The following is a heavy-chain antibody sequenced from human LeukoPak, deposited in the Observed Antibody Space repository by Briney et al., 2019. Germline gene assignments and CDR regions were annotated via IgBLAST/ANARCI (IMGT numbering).Heavy chain of an antibody. V-gene: IGHV3-30*01. J-gene: IGHJ4*02. CDR1: GFTFSDFG. CDR2: ISNSGTE. Sequence: PGGSLRLSCAASGFTFSDFGMNWVRQAPGKGLEWVASISNSGTEFYADSVKGRFAISRDTSTNTLSLQMNSLRAEDTAVYFCARRTGDTRFCSRFSCFLPDSWGQGTLVTVSS. CDR3: ARRTGDTRFCSRFSCFLPDS. D-gene: IGHD2-2*01.